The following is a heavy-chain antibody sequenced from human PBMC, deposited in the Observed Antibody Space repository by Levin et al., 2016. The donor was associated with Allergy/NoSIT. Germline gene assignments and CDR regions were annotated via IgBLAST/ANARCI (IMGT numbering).Heavy chain of an antibody. Sequence: WIRQPPGKGLEWIGSIYYSGSTYYNPSLKSRVTISVDTSKNQFSLKLSSVTAADTAVYYCARLGSSGWSRSYWYFDLWGRGTLVTVSS. J-gene: IGHJ2*01. D-gene: IGHD6-19*01. CDR3: ARLGSSGWSRSYWYFDL. V-gene: IGHV4-39*01. CDR2: IYYSGST.